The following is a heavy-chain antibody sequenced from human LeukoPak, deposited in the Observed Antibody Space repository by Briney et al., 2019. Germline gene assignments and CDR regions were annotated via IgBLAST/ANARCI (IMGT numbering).Heavy chain of an antibody. J-gene: IGHJ4*02. D-gene: IGHD6-13*01. V-gene: IGHV4-59*04. CDR2: IYYSGST. CDR1: GDSISSYY. CDR3: ARHGPYSSSWYDRAYYFDY. Sequence: SETLSLTCTVSGDSISSYYWSWIRQPPGKGLEWIGSIYYSGSTYYNPSLKSRVTISVDTSKNQFSLKLSSAPAADTAVYYCARHGPYSSSWYDRAYYFDYWGQGTLVTVSS.